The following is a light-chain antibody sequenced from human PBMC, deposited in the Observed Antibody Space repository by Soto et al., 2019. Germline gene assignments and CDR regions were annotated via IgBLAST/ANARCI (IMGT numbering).Light chain of an antibody. V-gene: IGKV3-20*01. CDR1: HSVTSSQ. Sequence: ENLVTQSPGTLSLSPGDRATLSCRASHSVTSSQLAWYQQRPGQAPRLLIYGASTRAAGIPYRFSGSGSGTDFTLTISRLEPEDFAVYYCQQYGSSTGYTFVQGTKLEIK. CDR3: QQYGSSTGYT. J-gene: IGKJ2*01. CDR2: GAS.